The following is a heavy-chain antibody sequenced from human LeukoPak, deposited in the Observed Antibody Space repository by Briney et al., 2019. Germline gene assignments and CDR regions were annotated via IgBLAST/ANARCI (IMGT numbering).Heavy chain of an antibody. Sequence: GGSLRLSCAASGFTFSSYAMSWVRQAPGKGLEWVSAISGSGGSTYYPGSVKGRFTISRENAKNSLYLQMNSLRAEDTAVYYCARVGLDDAFDIWGQGTMVTVSS. CDR3: ARVGLDDAFDI. J-gene: IGHJ3*02. D-gene: IGHD6-19*01. V-gene: IGHV3-23*01. CDR2: ISGSGGST. CDR1: GFTFSSYA.